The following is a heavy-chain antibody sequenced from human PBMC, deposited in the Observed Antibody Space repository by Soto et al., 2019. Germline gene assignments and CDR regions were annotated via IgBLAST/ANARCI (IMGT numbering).Heavy chain of an antibody. Sequence: GCLRPPGALCGFILASSGMSWVRQAQGKVREWICSISGSVVKIYYADSVKGRITISRDNSKRTVYLQFNNVSAEDKAVYHCAKTQADELVPLACLDWFDSWGQGPVVTVYS. J-gene: IGHJ5*01. CDR2: ISGSVVKI. CDR1: GFILASSG. CDR3: AKTQADELVPLACLDWFDS. V-gene: IGHV3-23*01. D-gene: IGHD1-26*01.